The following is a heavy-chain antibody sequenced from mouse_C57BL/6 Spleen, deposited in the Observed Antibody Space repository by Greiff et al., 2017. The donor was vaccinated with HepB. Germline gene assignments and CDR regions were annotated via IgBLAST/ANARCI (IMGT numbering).Heavy chain of an antibody. D-gene: IGHD1-1*01. V-gene: IGHV1-82*01. J-gene: IGHJ4*01. CDR2: IYPGDGDT. Sequence: QVQLQQSGPELVKPGASVKISCKASGYAFSSSWMNWVKQRPGKGLEWIGRIYPGDGDTNYNGKFKGKATLTADKSSSTAYMQLSSLTSEDSAVYFCASSYYYGSGLYAMDYWGQGTSVTVSS. CDR1: GYAFSSSW. CDR3: ASSYYYGSGLYAMDY.